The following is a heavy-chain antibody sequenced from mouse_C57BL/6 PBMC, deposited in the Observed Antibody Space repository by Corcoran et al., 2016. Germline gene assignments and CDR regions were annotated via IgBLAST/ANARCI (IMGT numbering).Heavy chain of an antibody. V-gene: IGHV3-6*01. J-gene: IGHJ3*01. CDR2: ISYDGSN. CDR1: GYSITSGYY. Sequence: DVQLQESGPGLVKPSQSLSLPCSVTGYSITSGYYWNWIRQFPGNKLEWMGYISYDGSNNYNPSLKNRISITRDTSKNQFFLKLNSVTTEDTATYYCAVDSAYWCQGTLVTVSA. CDR3: AVDSAY.